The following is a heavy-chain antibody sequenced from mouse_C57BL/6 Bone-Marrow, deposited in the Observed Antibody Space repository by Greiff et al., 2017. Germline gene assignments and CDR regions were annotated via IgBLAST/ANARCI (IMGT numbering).Heavy chain of an antibody. Sequence: EVMLVESGAELVRPGASVKLSCTASGFNIKDDYMHWVKQRPEQGLEWIGWIVPENGDTEYASKFQGKATITADTSSNTAYLQLSSLTSEDTAVYYCTSPGGYFDYWGQGTTLTVSS. CDR3: TSPGGYFDY. CDR2: IVPENGDT. J-gene: IGHJ2*01. CDR1: GFNIKDDY. V-gene: IGHV14-4*01.